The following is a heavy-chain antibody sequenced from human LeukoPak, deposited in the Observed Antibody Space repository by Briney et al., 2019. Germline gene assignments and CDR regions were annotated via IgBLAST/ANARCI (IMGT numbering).Heavy chain of an antibody. J-gene: IGHJ6*03. D-gene: IGHD3-10*01. CDR2: IYYSGST. V-gene: IGHV4-59*01. CDR1: GGSISSYY. CDR3: ARGGGYGSGSYYYYYYYYMDV. Sequence: PSETLSLTCTVSGGSISSYYWSWIRQPPGKGLEWIGYIYYSGSTNYNPSLKSRVTISVDTSKNQFSLKLSSVTAADTAVYYCARGGGYGSGSYYYYYYYYMDVWGKGTTVTISS.